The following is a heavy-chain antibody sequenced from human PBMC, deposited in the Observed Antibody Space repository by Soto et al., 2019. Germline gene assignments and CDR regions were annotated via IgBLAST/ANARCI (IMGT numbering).Heavy chain of an antibody. CDR1: GGTFSSYA. CDR2: IIPIFGTA. V-gene: IGHV1-69*12. J-gene: IGHJ4*02. D-gene: IGHD1-20*01. CDR3: GGGGGVTPDSFDY. Sequence: QVQLVQSGAEVKKPGSSVKVSCKASGGTFSSYAISWVRQAPGQGLEWMGGIIPIFGTANYAQKFQGRVTITADESTSTGYMGAKRLGSEDTGVYYWGGGGGVTPDSFDYWGQGTLVTVSS.